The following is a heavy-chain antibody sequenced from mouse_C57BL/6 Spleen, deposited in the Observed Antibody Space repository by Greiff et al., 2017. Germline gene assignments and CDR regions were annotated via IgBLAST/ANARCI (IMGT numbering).Heavy chain of an antibody. CDR3: SIQIGLGRGFAY. CDR1: GFNIKNTY. Sequence: EVQLQQSVAELVRPGASVKLSCTASGFNIKNTYMHWVKQRPEQGLEWIGRIDPANGNTKYAPKFPGKATITADTSSNTAYLQLSSLTSEDTAIYYCSIQIGLGRGFAYWGQGTLVTVSA. CDR2: IDPANGNT. V-gene: IGHV14-3*01. J-gene: IGHJ3*01. D-gene: IGHD3-1*01.